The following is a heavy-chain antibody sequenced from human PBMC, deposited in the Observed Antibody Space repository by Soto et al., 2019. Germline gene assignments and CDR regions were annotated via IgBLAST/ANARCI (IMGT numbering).Heavy chain of an antibody. J-gene: IGHJ4*02. CDR3: AKEDAGGNTIPTATD. V-gene: IGHV3-30*18. CDR2: ISYDGRNE. Sequence: QVQLVESGGGVVQPGRSLRLSCAASGFTFSSHGMHWVRQAPGKGLEWLSVISYDGRNEYYTDSVKGRFTISRDNYKDTLYLQTNRLRVEDTAVYYCAKEDAGGNTIPTATDWGLGTLVTVSS. D-gene: IGHD2-15*01. CDR1: GFTFSSHG.